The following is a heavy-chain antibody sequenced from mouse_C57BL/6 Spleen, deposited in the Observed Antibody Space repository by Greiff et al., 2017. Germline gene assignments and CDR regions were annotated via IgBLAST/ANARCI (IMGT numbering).Heavy chain of an antibody. J-gene: IGHJ3*01. CDR3: AREGYEGWFAY. D-gene: IGHD2-2*01. V-gene: IGHV5-4*01. CDR1: GFTFSSYA. Sequence: EVKLVESGGGLVKPGGSLKLSCAASGFTFSSYAMSWVRQTPEKRLEWVATISDGGSYTYYPDNVKGRFTISRDNAKNNLYLQMSHLKSEDTAMYYCAREGYEGWFAYWGQGTLVTVSA. CDR2: ISDGGSYT.